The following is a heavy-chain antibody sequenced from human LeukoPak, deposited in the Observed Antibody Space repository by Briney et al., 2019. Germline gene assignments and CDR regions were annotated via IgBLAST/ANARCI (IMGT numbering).Heavy chain of an antibody. J-gene: IGHJ1*01. CDR1: GFPFSTYY. CDR3: ASGSSTWSTMGLYFDH. Sequence: GGSLSLSCEGAGFPFSTYYMRWGRPAPGRGLEWVATIKHDGSEKFYLESVKGRFTVSRDNAKNSVFLQMNSLRADESAVYYCASGSSTWSTMGLYFDHWGQGALVTVSS. CDR2: IKHDGSEK. D-gene: IGHD6-13*01. V-gene: IGHV3-7*01.